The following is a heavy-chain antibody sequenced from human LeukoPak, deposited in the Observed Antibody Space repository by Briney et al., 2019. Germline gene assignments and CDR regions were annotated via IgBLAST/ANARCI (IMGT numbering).Heavy chain of an antibody. CDR1: GFTFSSYA. Sequence: PGGSLRLSCAASGFTFSSYAMHWVRQAPGKGLEWVAVISYDGSNKYYADSVRGRFAISRDDAKNSLYLQMNSLRAEDTAMYYCATQDTSGWYGRDYWGHGTLVTVSS. V-gene: IGHV3-30*09. J-gene: IGHJ4*01. CDR3: ATQDTSGWYGRDY. D-gene: IGHD6-19*01. CDR2: ISYDGSNK.